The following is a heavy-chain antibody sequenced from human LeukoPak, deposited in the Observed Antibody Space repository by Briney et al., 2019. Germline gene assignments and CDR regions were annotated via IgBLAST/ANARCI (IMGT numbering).Heavy chain of an antibody. V-gene: IGHV3-7*01. Sequence: GGSLRLSCAGSGFTFSSYYMNWVRQAPGKGLEWVARIKHLGTERNYLDSVKGRFTISRDDAESSLFLQMNSLRAEDTAVYYCARGKGGSYLGFWGQGTLVTVSS. CDR1: GFTFSSYY. D-gene: IGHD1-26*01. CDR3: ARGKGGSYLGF. J-gene: IGHJ4*02. CDR2: IKHLGTER.